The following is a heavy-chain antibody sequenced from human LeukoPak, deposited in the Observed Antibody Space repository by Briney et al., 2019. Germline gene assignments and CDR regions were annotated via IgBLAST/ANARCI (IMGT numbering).Heavy chain of an antibody. CDR2: IRYDGSNK. CDR3: AKDFYRTQKWLRSLYIVD. J-gene: IGHJ4*02. CDR1: GFTFSSYG. V-gene: IGHV3-30*02. D-gene: IGHD5-12*01. Sequence: PGGSLRLSCAASGFTFSSYGMHWVRQAPGKGLEWVAFIRYDGSNKYYADSVKGRFTISRDNSKNTLYLQMNSLRAEDTAVYYCAKDFYRTQKWLRSLYIVDWGQGTLVTVSS.